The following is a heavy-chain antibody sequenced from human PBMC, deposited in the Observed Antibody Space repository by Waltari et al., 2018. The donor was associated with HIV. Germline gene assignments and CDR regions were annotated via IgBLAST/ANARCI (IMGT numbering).Heavy chain of an antibody. V-gene: IGHV3-53*01. CDR2: IYSDGRQ. D-gene: IGHD4-17*01. CDR3: ARERATVSEGAYGMDV. J-gene: IGHJ6*02. CDR1: GFIVSSNY. Sequence: EMQLVESGGGLIQWGGSMRLSCEASGFIVSSNYMSWVRQAPGKGRGGVAGIYSDGRQDYAGSVKDRFTGSRDNSKNTLFLQMNSLRAEDTAVYYCARERATVSEGAYGMDVWGQGATVTVSS.